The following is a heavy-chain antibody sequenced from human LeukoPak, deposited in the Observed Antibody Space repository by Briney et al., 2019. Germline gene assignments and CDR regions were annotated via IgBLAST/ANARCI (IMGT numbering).Heavy chain of an antibody. Sequence: PGGSLRLSCAASGFTVSCNYMSWVRQAPGKGLEWVSLIDSGGNTYYADSVKGRFTISRDNSKNTLYLQMNSLRAEDTAVYYCARAEGITMVRGVIIPPDYWGQGTLVTVSS. D-gene: IGHD3-10*01. CDR1: GFTVSCNY. J-gene: IGHJ4*02. V-gene: IGHV3-53*05. CDR2: IDSGGNT. CDR3: ARAEGITMVRGVIIPPDY.